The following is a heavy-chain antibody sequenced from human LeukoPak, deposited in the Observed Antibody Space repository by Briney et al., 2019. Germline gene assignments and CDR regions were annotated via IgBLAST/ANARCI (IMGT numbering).Heavy chain of an antibody. CDR3: ARDSAYYRFDH. CDR1: GFTVSTSG. CDR2: IWANGKDK. D-gene: IGHD3-22*01. V-gene: IGHV3-33*01. Sequence: GGSLRLSCAASGFTVSTSGMHWVRQAPGKGLEWVADIWANGKDKYYADSVKGRFTVSRDNPNNMAYLHVSNLRAEDTAVYYCARDSAYYRFDHWGQGTLVTVSS. J-gene: IGHJ4*02.